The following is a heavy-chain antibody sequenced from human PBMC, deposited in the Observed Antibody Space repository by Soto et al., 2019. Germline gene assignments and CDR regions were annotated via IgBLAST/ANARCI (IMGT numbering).Heavy chain of an antibody. CDR3: AKVSSSSPGAFDY. Sequence: EVQLLESGGGLVQPGGSLRLSCAASGFTFSSYAMSWVRQAPGKGLEWVSAISGSGGSTYYADSVKGRFTISIDNSKNTLYLQMSSLRAEDTAVYYCAKVSSSSPGAFDYWGQGTLVTVSS. CDR1: GFTFSSYA. D-gene: IGHD6-13*01. J-gene: IGHJ4*02. CDR2: ISGSGGST. V-gene: IGHV3-23*01.